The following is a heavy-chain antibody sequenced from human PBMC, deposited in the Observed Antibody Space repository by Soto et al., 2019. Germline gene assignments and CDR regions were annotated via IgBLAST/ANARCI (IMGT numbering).Heavy chain of an antibody. CDR2: ISPYNDYT. D-gene: IGHD3-16*01. J-gene: IGHJ6*02. Sequence: QVQLVQSAAEVKKPGASVKVSCKASGYTFIRYGITWVRQAPGQGLEWMGWISPYNDYTIYAQKVQGRVTMTTDTSTRTVYMELRSLKSDDTAVYYCARGGYYDNTWGKLSHYGWDVRGQGTSVTVSS. CDR1: GYTFIRYG. CDR3: ARGGYYDNTWGKLSHYGWDV. V-gene: IGHV1-18*01.